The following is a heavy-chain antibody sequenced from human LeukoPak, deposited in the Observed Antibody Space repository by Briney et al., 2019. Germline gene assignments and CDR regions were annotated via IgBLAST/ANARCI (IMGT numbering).Heavy chain of an antibody. D-gene: IGHD2-2*01. CDR1: GFTFKSHA. V-gene: IGHV3-64*04. Sequence: PGGSLRLSCSAAGFTFKSHAMHWVRQAPGKGLEYVSTINDDGSLTYYADSVKGRFTISRDNSKNTVYLQMNSLRAEDTAVYYCTRIIVEVPGVSDYCDYWGQGTLVTVSS. J-gene: IGHJ4*02. CDR2: INDDGSLT. CDR3: TRIIVEVPGVSDYCDY.